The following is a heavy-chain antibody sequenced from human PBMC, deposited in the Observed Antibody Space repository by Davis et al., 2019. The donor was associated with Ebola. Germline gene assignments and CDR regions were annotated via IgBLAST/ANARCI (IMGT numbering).Heavy chain of an antibody. V-gene: IGHV1-2*02. CDR3: ARDHSGFDNHFDY. Sequence: ASVKDSCKASGYTFTENHFHWVRQAPGQGLEWLGWFNLKNGNTFYEQKFRGRVTMTRDTSVTTAYLDLAGLRSDDTAVYYCARDHSGFDNHFDYWGQGTLVTVSS. CDR1: GYTFTENH. CDR2: FNLKNGNT. D-gene: IGHD5-12*01. J-gene: IGHJ4*02.